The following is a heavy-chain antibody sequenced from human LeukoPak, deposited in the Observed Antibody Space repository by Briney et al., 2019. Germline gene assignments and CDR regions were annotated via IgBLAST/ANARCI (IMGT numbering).Heavy chain of an antibody. CDR2: I. Sequence: GGSLRLSCAASGFTFSSYAMSWVRQAPGKGLEWVSAIKGRFTISRDNSKNTLYPQMNSLRAEDTAVYYCAKDISGWYGSFAFDIWGQGTMVTVSS. D-gene: IGHD6-19*01. CDR1: GFTFSSYA. CDR3: AKDISGWYGSFAFDI. V-gene: IGHV3-23*01. J-gene: IGHJ3*02.